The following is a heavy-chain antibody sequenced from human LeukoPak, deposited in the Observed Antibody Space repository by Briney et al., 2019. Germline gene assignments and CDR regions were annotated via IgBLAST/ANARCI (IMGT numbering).Heavy chain of an antibody. CDR3: ARDQDANSGIWFDP. CDR1: GGSISTYY. V-gene: IGHV4-59*01. D-gene: IGHD4-23*01. J-gene: IGHJ5*02. Sequence: SETLSLTCTVSGGSISTYYWNWIRKPPGKGLEWVGYIHYSGNTNYNPSLKNRVTISVDTSKNQFSLKLSSVTAADTAVYYCARDQDANSGIWFDPWGQGTLVTVSS. CDR2: IHYSGNT.